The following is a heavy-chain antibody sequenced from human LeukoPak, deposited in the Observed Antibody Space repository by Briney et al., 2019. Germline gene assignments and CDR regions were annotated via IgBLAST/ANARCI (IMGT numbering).Heavy chain of an antibody. J-gene: IGHJ4*02. CDR2: IIPILGIA. V-gene: IGHV1-69*04. D-gene: IGHD5-24*01. CDR1: GGTFSSYT. CDR3: ARDLRGMATPYFDY. Sequence: ASVKVSCKASGGTFSSYTISWVRQAPGQGLEWMGRIIPILGIANYAQKFQGRVTITADKSTSTAYMELRSLRSDDTAVYYCARDLRGMATPYFDYWGQGTLVTVSS.